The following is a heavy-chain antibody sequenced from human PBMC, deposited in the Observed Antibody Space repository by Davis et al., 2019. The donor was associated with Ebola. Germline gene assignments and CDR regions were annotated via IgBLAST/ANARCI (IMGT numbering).Heavy chain of an antibody. CDR3: AKDGYYYGMDV. Sequence: SLKISCAASGFTFDDYAMHLVRQAPGKGLEGVSGFSWNSGSIGYADSVKGRFTIYRDNAKNSLYLQMNSLRAEDTALYYCAKDGYYYGMDVWGQGTTVTVSS. V-gene: IGHV3-9*01. J-gene: IGHJ6*02. CDR2: FSWNSGSI. CDR1: GFTFDDYA.